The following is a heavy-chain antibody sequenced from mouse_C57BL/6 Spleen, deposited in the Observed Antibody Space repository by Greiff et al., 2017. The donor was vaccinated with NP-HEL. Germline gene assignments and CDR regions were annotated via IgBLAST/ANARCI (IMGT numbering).Heavy chain of an antibody. CDR3: ARRFYYAMDY. J-gene: IGHJ4*01. CDR2: INPGSGGT. Sequence: VQLQQSGAELVRPGTSVKVSCKASGYAFTNYLIEWVKQRPGQGLEWIGVINPGSGGTNYNEKFKGKATLTEDKSSSTAYMQLSSLTSEDSAVYFCARRFYYAMDYWGQGTSVTVSS. V-gene: IGHV1-54*01. CDR1: GYAFTNYL.